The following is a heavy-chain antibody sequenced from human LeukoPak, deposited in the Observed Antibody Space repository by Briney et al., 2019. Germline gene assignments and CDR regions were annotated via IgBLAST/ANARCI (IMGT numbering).Heavy chain of an antibody. V-gene: IGHV3-30*03. J-gene: IGHJ4*02. Sequence: GRSLRLSCAVSGFTFSSYGMHWVRQAPGKGLEWVAVISYDGSNKYYADSVKGRFTISRDNSKNTLYLQMNSLRAEDTAVYYCASFLTYWGQGTLVTVSS. CDR2: ISYDGSNK. D-gene: IGHD1-20*01. CDR3: ASFLTY. CDR1: GFTFSSYG.